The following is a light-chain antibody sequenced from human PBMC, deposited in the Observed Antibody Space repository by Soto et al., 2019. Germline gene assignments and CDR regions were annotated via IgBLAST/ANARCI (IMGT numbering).Light chain of an antibody. V-gene: IGKV1-17*01. CDR3: LQYNTYPWT. J-gene: IGKJ1*01. CDR2: PAS. Sequence: DIQMTQSPSSLSASVGDRVTITCRASQGIRNDLDWIQQKPAKDPERLIYPASSLQSGVPSRFSGSVSGTEFTLTLSRLQAEDFANYYCLQYNTYPWTFRPGTKVEIK. CDR1: QGIRND.